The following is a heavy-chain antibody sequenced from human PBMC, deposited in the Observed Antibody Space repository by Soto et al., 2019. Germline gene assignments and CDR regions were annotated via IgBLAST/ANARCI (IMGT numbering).Heavy chain of an antibody. CDR2: IYYSGST. D-gene: IGHD5-12*01. J-gene: IGHJ3*02. Sequence: PSETLSLTCTVSGGSISSSSYYWGWIRQPPGKGLEWIGSIYYSGSTYYNPSLKSRVTISVDTSKNQFSLKLSSVTAADTAVYYCARPAGGEEMATINAFDIWGQGTMVTVSS. CDR1: GGSISSSSYY. V-gene: IGHV4-39*01. CDR3: ARPAGGEEMATINAFDI.